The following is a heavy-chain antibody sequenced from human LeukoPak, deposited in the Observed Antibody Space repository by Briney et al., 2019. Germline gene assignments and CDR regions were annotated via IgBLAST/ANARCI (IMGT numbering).Heavy chain of an antibody. CDR1: GFTFSSYS. V-gene: IGHV3-48*01. Sequence: PGGSLRLSCAASGFTFSSYSMNWVRQAPGKGLEWVSYISSSSSTIYYADSVKGRFTISRDNAKNSLYLQMNSLRAEDTAVYYCAGEYYCDSSGYLNWGQGTLVTVSS. D-gene: IGHD3-22*01. CDR2: ISSSSSTI. CDR3: AGEYYCDSSGYLN. J-gene: IGHJ4*02.